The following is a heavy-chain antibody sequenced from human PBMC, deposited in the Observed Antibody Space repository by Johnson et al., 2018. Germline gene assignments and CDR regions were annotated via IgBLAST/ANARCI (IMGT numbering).Heavy chain of an antibody. CDR2: IIPIFGTT. D-gene: IGHD5-18*01. V-gene: IGHV1-69*12. CDR3: ARDQGDTAMVNVRHYKYGVDV. J-gene: IGHJ6*02. CDR1: GGTFSSYA. Sequence: QVQLVQSGAEVKKPGSSLKVSCKASGGTFSSYAISWVRQAPGEGFEWMGGIIPIFGTTNYAQKFQGRVTITADESTSTAYMGLSSLRSEDTAVYYCARDQGDTAMVNVRHYKYGVDVWGQGTTVTVSS.